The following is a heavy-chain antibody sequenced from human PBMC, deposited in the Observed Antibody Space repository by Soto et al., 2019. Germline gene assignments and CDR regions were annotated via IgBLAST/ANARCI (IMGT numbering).Heavy chain of an antibody. D-gene: IGHD3-10*01. Sequence: QVQLQESGPGLVQPSQTLSLTCTVSGGSISSGDYYWTWIRQPPGKGLEWIGYIYYSGSTYYNPSLRSRVTISVDTSKNQFSLKLSSVTAADTDVYYCARVEYYGSGSSPYFNYWGQGTLVTVSS. CDR3: ARVEYYGSGSSPYFNY. V-gene: IGHV4-30-4*01. CDR2: IYYSGST. CDR1: GGSISSGDYY. J-gene: IGHJ4*02.